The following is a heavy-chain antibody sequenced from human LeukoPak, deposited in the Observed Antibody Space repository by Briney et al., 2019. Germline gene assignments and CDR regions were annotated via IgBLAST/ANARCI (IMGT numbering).Heavy chain of an antibody. CDR1: GYTFTAYY. D-gene: IGHD2-8*01. CDR3: ARDSDHDTKSP. J-gene: IGHJ5*02. Sequence: GASVKVSCKASGYTFTAYYIHWVQQAPGQGLEWMGWINPNSGGTNYAQKFQGRVTMTRDTSISTAYMELSRLRSDDTAVYYCARDSDHDTKSPWGQGTLVTVSS. CDR2: INPNSGGT. V-gene: IGHV1-2*02.